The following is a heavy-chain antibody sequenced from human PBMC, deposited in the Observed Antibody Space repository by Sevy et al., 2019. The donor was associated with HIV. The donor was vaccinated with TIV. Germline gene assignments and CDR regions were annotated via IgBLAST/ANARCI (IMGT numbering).Heavy chain of an antibody. V-gene: IGHV3-30*18. J-gene: IGHJ5*02. CDR1: GFNFSPYA. D-gene: IGHD3-22*01. Sequence: GGSLRLSCVASGFNFSPYAMHWVRQAPGKGLEWVAVISNDGRNENYADSVKGRFTISRDNSKNTMFLQMNSLRVEDTAVYYCAKEGYYYDSRSYDWFDPWGQGTLVTVSS. CDR2: ISNDGRNE. CDR3: AKEGYYYDSRSYDWFDP.